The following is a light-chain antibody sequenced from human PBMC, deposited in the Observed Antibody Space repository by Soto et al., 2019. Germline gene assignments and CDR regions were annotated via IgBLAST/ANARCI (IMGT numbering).Light chain of an antibody. CDR2: DVS. V-gene: IGLV2-14*01. Sequence: QSALTQPASVSGSPGQSITISCTGTSRDVGDYDYVSWYQQHPGKAPKLMFYDVSNRPSGVSNRFSGSKSGNTASLTISGLQAEDEGDYYCSSYTSSGTLVLFGGGTKLTVL. J-gene: IGLJ2*01. CDR3: SSYTSSGTLVL. CDR1: SRDVGDYDY.